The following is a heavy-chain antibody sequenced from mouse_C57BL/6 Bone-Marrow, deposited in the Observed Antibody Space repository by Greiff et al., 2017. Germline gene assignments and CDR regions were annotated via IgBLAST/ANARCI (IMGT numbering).Heavy chain of an antibody. D-gene: IGHD2-3*01. CDR1: GYTFTDYY. J-gene: IGHJ4*01. V-gene: IGHV1-19*01. CDR3: ARVDGYPHYYAMDY. Sequence: VQLQQSGPVLVKPGASVKMSCKASGYTFTDYYMNWVKQSHGKSLEWIGVINPYNGGTSYNQKFKGKATLTVDKSSSTAYMELNSLTSEDSAVYYCARVDGYPHYYAMDYWGQGTSVTVSS. CDR2: INPYNGGT.